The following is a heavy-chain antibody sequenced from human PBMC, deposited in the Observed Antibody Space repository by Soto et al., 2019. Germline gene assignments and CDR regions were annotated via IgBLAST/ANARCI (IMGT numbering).Heavy chain of an antibody. Sequence: GGSLRLSCATSGFTFSDSTIHWVRRASGKGLEWVGRIRSKANGYTTEYAASVKGKFTISRDDTKNTVYLQMNSLRAEDTAVYYCAKAGYGSGSYYTLSFDYWGQGSLVTVS. CDR1: GFTFSDST. V-gene: IGHV3-73*01. CDR2: IRSKANGYTT. CDR3: AKAGYGSGSYYTLSFDY. D-gene: IGHD3-10*01. J-gene: IGHJ4*02.